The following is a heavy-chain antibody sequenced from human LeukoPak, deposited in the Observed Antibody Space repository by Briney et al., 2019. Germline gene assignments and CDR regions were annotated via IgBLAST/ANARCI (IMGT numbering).Heavy chain of an antibody. V-gene: IGHV3-48*03. CDR1: GFIFSNYE. D-gene: IGHD6-13*01. CDR2: ISDHGKSR. J-gene: IGHJ4*02. CDR3: ARGAAGGSGGIDY. Sequence: PGGSLRLSCAASGFIFSNYEMNWVRQTPGKGLEWVSYISDHGKSRNYVDSVKGRFAISRDNAKNSLYLQMNSLRVEDTAVYFCARGAAGGSGGIDYWGQGTLVTVSS.